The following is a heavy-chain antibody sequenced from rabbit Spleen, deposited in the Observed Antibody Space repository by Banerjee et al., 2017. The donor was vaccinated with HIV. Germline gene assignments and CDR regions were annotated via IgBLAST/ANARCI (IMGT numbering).Heavy chain of an antibody. D-gene: IGHD2-1*01. V-gene: IGHV1S45*01. CDR1: GGSFNDKDV. CDR3: ARGSAAMTMVITGYYLSL. J-gene: IGHJ6*01. Sequence: QEQLEESGGGLVKPEGSLTLTCKASGGSFNDKDVMCWVRQAPGKGLEWITCINMVTGKSVYASWAKVRFIMSRTSSTKVTLQMTSLTAADTATYFCARGSAAMTMVITGYYLSLWGQGTLVTVS. CDR2: INMVTGKS.